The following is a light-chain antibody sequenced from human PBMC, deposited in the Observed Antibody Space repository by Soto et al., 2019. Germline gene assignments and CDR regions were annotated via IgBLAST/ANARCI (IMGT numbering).Light chain of an antibody. CDR3: QQYNNWFTT. V-gene: IGKV3-15*01. CDR1: QSVSSN. Sequence: EIVMTQSPATLSVSPGERATLSCRASQSVSSNLDWYQQKPGQAPRLLIYGASTRATGIPARFSGSGSGTEFTLTISSLQSEDYAVYYCQQYNNWFTTFGQGTKLEIK. CDR2: GAS. J-gene: IGKJ2*01.